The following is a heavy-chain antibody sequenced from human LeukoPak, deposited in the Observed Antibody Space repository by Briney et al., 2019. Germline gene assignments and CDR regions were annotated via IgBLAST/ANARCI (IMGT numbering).Heavy chain of an antibody. CDR1: GGSISSYY. Sequence: SETLSLTCTVSGGSISSYYWSWIRQPPGKGLEWIGYIYYSGSTNYNPSLKSRVTISVDTSKNQFSLKLSSVTAADTAVYYCARISDSSGYYPSYFDSWGQGTLVTVSS. CDR3: ARISDSSGYYPSYFDS. D-gene: IGHD3-22*01. J-gene: IGHJ4*02. V-gene: IGHV4-59*01. CDR2: IYYSGST.